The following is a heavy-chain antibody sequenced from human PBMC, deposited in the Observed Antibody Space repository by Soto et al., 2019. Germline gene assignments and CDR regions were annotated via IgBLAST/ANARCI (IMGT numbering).Heavy chain of an antibody. CDR1: GGSISSGDYY. CDR3: ARDNILGILYGGMDV. D-gene: IGHD3-3*01. CDR2: IYYSGST. V-gene: IGHV4-30-4*01. J-gene: IGHJ6*02. Sequence: LSLTCTVSGGSISSGDYYWSWIRQPPGKGLEWIGYIYYSGSTYYNPSLKSRVTISVDTSKDQFSLKLSSVTAADTAVYYCARDNILGILYGGMDVWGQGTTVTVSS.